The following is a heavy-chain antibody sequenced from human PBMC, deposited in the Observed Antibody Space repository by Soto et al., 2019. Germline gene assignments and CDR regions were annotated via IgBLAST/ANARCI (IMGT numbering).Heavy chain of an antibody. J-gene: IGHJ3*02. V-gene: IGHV3-23*01. D-gene: IGHD3-10*01. CDR2: ISGSGGST. CDR1: GFTFSSYA. Sequence: EVQLLESGGGLVQPGGSLRLSCAASGFTFSSYAMSWVRQAPGKGLEWVSAISGSGGSTYYADSVKGRFTISRDNSKNTLDLQMNSLRAEDTAVYYCAKDESGNKDAFDIWGQGTMVTVSS. CDR3: AKDESGNKDAFDI.